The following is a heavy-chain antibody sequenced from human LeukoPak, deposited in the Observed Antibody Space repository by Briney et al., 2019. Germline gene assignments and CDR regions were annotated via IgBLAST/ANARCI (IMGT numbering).Heavy chain of an antibody. Sequence: GESLKISCKGSGYSFTSYWIGWVRQMPGKGLEWMGIIYPGDSDTRYSPSFQGQVTIPADKSISTAYLQWSSLKASDTAMYYCARRRTGDWDNDAFDIWGQGTMVTVSS. D-gene: IGHD7-27*01. CDR3: ARRRTGDWDNDAFDI. CDR1: GYSFTSYW. CDR2: IYPGDSDT. J-gene: IGHJ3*02. V-gene: IGHV5-51*01.